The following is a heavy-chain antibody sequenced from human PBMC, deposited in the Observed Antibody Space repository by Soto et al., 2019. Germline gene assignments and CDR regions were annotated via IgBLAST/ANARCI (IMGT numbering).Heavy chain of an antibody. D-gene: IGHD2-8*02. CDR1: GASIGSGGL. CDR2: IFHDGNT. Sequence: SETLSLTCAVSGASIGSGGLWSRVRQPPGKGLEWIAEIFHDGNTNYSPSLKSRVTISVDKSQNQFSLNVYSVTAADTAVYYCARHEGWTGPDQWGQGTLVTVSS. CDR3: ARHEGWTGPDQ. V-gene: IGHV4-4*02. J-gene: IGHJ5*02.